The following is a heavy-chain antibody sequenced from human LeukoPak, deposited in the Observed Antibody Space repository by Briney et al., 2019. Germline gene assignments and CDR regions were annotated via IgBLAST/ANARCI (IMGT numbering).Heavy chain of an antibody. J-gene: IGHJ5*02. CDR2: FDPEDGET. CDR1: GYTLTELS. V-gene: IGHV1-24*01. D-gene: IGHD6-13*01. Sequence: GASVKVSCKVSGYTLTELSMHWVRQAPGKGLEWMGGFDPEDGETIYAQKFQGRVTITADKSTSTAYMELSSLRSEDTAVYYCARGKDGHTGYLTSWGQGTLVTVSS. CDR3: ARGKDGHTGYLTS.